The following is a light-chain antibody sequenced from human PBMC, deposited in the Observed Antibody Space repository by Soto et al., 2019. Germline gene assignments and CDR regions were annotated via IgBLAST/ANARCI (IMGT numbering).Light chain of an antibody. V-gene: IGKV1-39*01. CDR1: QSIGSY. CDR3: QQSYSTVLT. Sequence: DIQMTQSPSSLSASVGDRITITCRASQSIGSYLNWYQQIPGKAPKLLIFAVSRLQSGVPSRFGGSGSETEFTLTISSLQPEDFATYYCQQSYSTVLTFGGGTKVEFK. CDR2: AVS. J-gene: IGKJ4*01.